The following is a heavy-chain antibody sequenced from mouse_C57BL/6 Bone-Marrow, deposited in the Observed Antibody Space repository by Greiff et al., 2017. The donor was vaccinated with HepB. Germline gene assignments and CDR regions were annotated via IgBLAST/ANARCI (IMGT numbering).Heavy chain of an antibody. CDR1: GFTFSDYY. V-gene: IGHV5-16*01. J-gene: IGHJ1*03. CDR2: INYDGSST. Sequence: EVHLVESEGGLVQPGSSMKLSCTASGFTFSDYYMAWVRQVPEKGLEWVANINYDGSSTYYLDSLKSRFIISRDNAKNILYLQMSSLKSEDTATYYCARDQEPQGNWYFDVWGTGTTVTVSS. CDR3: ARDQEPQGNWYFDV.